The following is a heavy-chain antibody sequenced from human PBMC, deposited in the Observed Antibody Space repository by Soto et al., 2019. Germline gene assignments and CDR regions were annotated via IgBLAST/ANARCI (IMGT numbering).Heavy chain of an antibody. V-gene: IGHV3-23*01. D-gene: IGHD1-1*01. CDR2: ISGIDIA. CDR1: GFPFSSHA. Sequence: EVRLSESGGGLVQPGGSLRLSCAASGFPFSSHAINWVRQAPGQGLEWVSSISGIDIANYIDSVKGRFTISRDNSKNTVYLQMHSLRAEDTALYYCAKDLDDFGSSIDHWGQGTLVTVSS. J-gene: IGHJ4*02. CDR3: AKDLDDFGSSIDH.